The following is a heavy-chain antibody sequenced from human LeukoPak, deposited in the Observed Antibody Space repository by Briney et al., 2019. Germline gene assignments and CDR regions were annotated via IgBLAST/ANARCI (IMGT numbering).Heavy chain of an antibody. CDR3: ARLPRFSMVATRTIDY. CDR2: INHSGRT. J-gene: IGHJ4*02. Sequence: PSETLSLTCAVYGGSFSGYYWSWIRQSPDKGLEWIGEINHSGRTNYNPSLKSRVTISIDTSKNQFSLKLTSVTAADTAMYYCARLPRFSMVATRTIDYWGQGTLVTVSS. D-gene: IGHD1-7*01. CDR1: GGSFSGYY. V-gene: IGHV4-34*01.